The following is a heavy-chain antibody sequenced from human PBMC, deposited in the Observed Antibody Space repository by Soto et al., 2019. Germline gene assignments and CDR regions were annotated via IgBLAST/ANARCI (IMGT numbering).Heavy chain of an antibody. J-gene: IGHJ4*02. Sequence: GGSLRLSCAASGFTFRSYGIHWVRQAPGKGLEWVALIWFDGSKKYYVDSVKGRFTISRDNAKNTLYLQMNSLRAEDTAVYYCARGPTFYDFWSGSDFDYWGQGTLVTVSS. CDR3: ARGPTFYDFWSGSDFDY. D-gene: IGHD3-3*01. CDR2: IWFDGSKK. CDR1: GFTFRSYG. V-gene: IGHV3-33*01.